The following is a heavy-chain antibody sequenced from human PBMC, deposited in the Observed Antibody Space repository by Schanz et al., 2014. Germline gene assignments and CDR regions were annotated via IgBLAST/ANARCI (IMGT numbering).Heavy chain of an antibody. D-gene: IGHD6-19*01. CDR3: ARDHQWLARYYMDV. CDR1: GVTFSSYA. V-gene: IGHV3-23*01. J-gene: IGHJ6*03. CDR2: ISGSGAST. Sequence: EVQLLESGGGFVQPGGSLRLSCVASGVTFSSYAMSWVRQASGKGLEWVSAISGSGASTYYADSVKGRFTISRDNSKKTLYLQMNSLRAEDTAVYYCARDHQWLARYYMDVWGKGTTVTVSS.